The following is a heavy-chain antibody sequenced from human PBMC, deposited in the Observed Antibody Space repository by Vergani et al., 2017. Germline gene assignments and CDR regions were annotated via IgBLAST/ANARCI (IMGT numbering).Heavy chain of an antibody. Sequence: QVQLQESGPGLVKSSETLYLTCSVSFDSIRNLYCNWIRQPPGKGLEWIGSIHYSENTNYNPSLKTRVTISVDTSKNQFSLTLTSVTAADTAVYYCASDTHSGQRADRWVQGILVTVTS. V-gene: IGHV4-59*11. CDR2: IHYSENT. CDR3: ASDTHSGQRADR. D-gene: IGHD6-19*01. CDR1: FDSIRNLY. J-gene: IGHJ5*02.